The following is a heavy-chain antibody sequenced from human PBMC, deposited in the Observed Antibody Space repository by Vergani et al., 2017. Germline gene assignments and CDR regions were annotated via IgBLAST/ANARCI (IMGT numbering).Heavy chain of an antibody. D-gene: IGHD4-17*01. CDR1: GFTFSSYA. Sequence: EVQLLESGGGLVQPGGSLRLSCAASGFTFSSYAMSWVRQAPGKGLEWVSAISGSGGSTYYADSVKGRFTISRDNSKNTLYLQMNSLRAEDTAVYYCAKGGWAPLYGDYGPTLVDYWGQGTLVTVSS. CDR2: ISGSGGST. J-gene: IGHJ4*02. CDR3: AKGGWAPLYGDYGPTLVDY. V-gene: IGHV3-23*01.